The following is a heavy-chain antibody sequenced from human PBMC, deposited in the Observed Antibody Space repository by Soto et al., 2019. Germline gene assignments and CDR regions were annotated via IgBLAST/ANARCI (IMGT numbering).Heavy chain of an antibody. CDR2: IKSKTDGGTT. V-gene: IGHV3-15*01. CDR1: GFTFSDAW. D-gene: IGHD3-10*01. Sequence: GPLLRACTASGFTFSDAWMNWVRQAPGKGLEWVGRIKSKTDGGTTDYAAPVKGRFTISRDDSENTLYLQMNSLKTEDTAVYYCTTTYGSGPWGQGTLVTVYS. J-gene: IGHJ5*02. CDR3: TTTYGSGP.